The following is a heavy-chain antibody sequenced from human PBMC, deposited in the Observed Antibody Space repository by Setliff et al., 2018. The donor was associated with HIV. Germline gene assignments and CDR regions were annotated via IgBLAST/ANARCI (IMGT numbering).Heavy chain of an antibody. CDR3: ITDPEGTVVVKE. CDR2: IKSETDGGTT. D-gene: IGHD2-15*01. CDR1: DFTFKNAW. J-gene: IGHJ6*04. V-gene: IGHV3-15*05. Sequence: GESLTISCATADFTFKNAWMTWVRQAPGKGLEWVGRIKSETDGGTTDYAAPVKGRFTVSRDDASETVYLQMTSLKREDSGVYYCITDPEGTVVVKEWGKGTTVTVPQ.